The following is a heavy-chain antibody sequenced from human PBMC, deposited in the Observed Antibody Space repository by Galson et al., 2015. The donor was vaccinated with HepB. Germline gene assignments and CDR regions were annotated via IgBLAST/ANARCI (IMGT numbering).Heavy chain of an antibody. CDR1: GFTFSTYN. Sequence: SLRLSCAASGFTFSTYNMNWVRQVPGKGLEWVSYISSSSYTIYYADSVKGRFTISRDNAKNSLYLQMNSLRAEDTAVYYCARGHGGNVDYWGQGTLVTVSS. J-gene: IGHJ4*02. D-gene: IGHD4-23*01. CDR3: ARGHGGNVDY. V-gene: IGHV3-48*04. CDR2: ISSSSYTI.